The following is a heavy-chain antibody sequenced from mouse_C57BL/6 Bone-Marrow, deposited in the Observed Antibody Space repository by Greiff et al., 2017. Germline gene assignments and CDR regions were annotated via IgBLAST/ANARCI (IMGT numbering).Heavy chain of an antibody. CDR1: GFTFSDYG. J-gene: IGHJ4*01. CDR2: ISNLAYSI. Sequence: DVMLVESGGGLVQPGGSLKLSCAASGFTFSDYGMAWVRQAPRKGPEWVAFISNLAYSIYYADTVTGRFTISRENAKNTRYLEMSSLRSEDTAMYYCARSYGSRGAMDYWGQGTSVTVSS. D-gene: IGHD1-1*01. CDR3: ARSYGSRGAMDY. V-gene: IGHV5-15*01.